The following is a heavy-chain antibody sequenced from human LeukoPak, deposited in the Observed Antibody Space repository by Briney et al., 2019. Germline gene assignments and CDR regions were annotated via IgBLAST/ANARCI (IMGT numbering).Heavy chain of an antibody. CDR1: GFTFSSYG. CDR3: AKDRSPHIAVAGTALDY. Sequence: PGGSLRLSCAASGFTFSSYGMHWVRQAPGKGLEWVAFIRYDGSNKYYADSVKGRFTISRDNSKNTLYLQMNSLRAEDTAVYYCAKDRSPHIAVAGTALDYWGQGTLVTVSS. J-gene: IGHJ4*02. D-gene: IGHD6-19*01. V-gene: IGHV3-30*02. CDR2: IRYDGSNK.